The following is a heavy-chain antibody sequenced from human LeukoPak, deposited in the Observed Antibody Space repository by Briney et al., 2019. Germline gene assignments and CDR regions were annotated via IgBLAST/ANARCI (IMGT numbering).Heavy chain of an antibody. D-gene: IGHD2-8*01. J-gene: IGHJ4*02. CDR2: ISYDGSNK. CDR1: GFTFSSYA. Sequence: GESLRLSCAASGFTFSSYAMHWVRQAPGKGLEWVAVISYDGSNKYYADSVKGRFTISRDNSKNTVYLQMNSLRVEDTAIYYCAKDLRPDGVDNFDHWGQGILVTVSS. V-gene: IGHV3-30-3*01. CDR3: AKDLRPDGVDNFDH.